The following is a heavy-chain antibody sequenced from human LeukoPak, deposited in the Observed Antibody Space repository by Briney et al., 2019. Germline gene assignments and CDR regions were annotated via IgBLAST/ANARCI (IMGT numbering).Heavy chain of an antibody. CDR2: ISWNGVTT. CDR1: RFTFDDYT. Sequence: WGSLSLSCAASRFTFDDYTMHWVRQTPGKGLEWVSLISWNGVTTYYADSVKGRFTVSRDNSKNSLYLQMNSLRTEDTALYYCAKERGNSGYFDYWGQGTLVTVSS. D-gene: IGHD3-10*01. V-gene: IGHV3-43*01. J-gene: IGHJ4*02. CDR3: AKERGNSGYFDY.